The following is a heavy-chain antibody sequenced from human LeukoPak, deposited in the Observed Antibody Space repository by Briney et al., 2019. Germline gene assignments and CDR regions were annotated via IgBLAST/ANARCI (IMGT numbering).Heavy chain of an antibody. D-gene: IGHD3-22*01. CDR2: ISGSGGST. V-gene: IGHV3-23*01. CDR1: GFTFSSYA. J-gene: IGHJ5*02. Sequence: GGSLRLSCAASGFTFSSYAMSWVRQAPGKGLEWVSAISGSGGSTYYADSVKGRFTISRDNAKNTLSLQMNSLRAEDTAVYYCARDLGQYYDTSDNWFDPWGQGTLVTVSS. CDR3: ARDLGQYYDTSDNWFDP.